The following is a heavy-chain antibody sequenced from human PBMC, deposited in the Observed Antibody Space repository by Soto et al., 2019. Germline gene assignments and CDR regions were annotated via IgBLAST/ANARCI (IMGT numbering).Heavy chain of an antibody. CDR1: GIAFSRYG. D-gene: IGHD3-22*01. J-gene: IGHJ1*01. CDR2: IWHDGSDK. CDR3: VRDSSGSIEYFQR. V-gene: IGHV3-33*01. Sequence: QEQLVESGGGVVQPGKSLRLSCVASGIAFSRYGMHWVRQAPGKGLEWLALIWHDGSDKYYADSVKGRFTISRDNSKNTVFWEMNSLRVEDTSVYYCVRDSSGSIEYFQRWCQGTLVTVSS.